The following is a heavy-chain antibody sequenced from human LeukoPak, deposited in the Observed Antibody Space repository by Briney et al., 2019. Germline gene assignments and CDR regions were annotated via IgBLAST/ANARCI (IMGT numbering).Heavy chain of an antibody. J-gene: IGHJ6*03. Sequence: QPGGSLRLSSAASGFTFSSYSMNWVRQAPGKGLEWVSAISGSGGSTYYADSVKGRFTISRDNSKNTLYLQMNSLRAEDTAVYYCAKSGIAAAGLWRQGYYYYYMDVWGQGTMVTVSS. V-gene: IGHV3-23*01. CDR2: ISGSGGST. CDR1: GFTFSSYS. CDR3: AKSGIAAAGLWRQGYYYYYMDV. D-gene: IGHD6-13*01.